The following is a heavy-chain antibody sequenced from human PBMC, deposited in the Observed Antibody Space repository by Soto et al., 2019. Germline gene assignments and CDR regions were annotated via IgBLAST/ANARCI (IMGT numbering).Heavy chain of an antibody. J-gene: IGHJ4*02. CDR1: GYTFNSYG. D-gene: IGHD5-12*01. V-gene: IGHV1-18*01. CDR3: ARGGGNDPRPVDY. CDR2: ISAYNGNT. Sequence: QVQLVQSGAEVKKPGASVKVSCKASGYTFNSYGISWVRQAPGQGLEWMGWISAYNGNTNYVQKVQGRVTMTTDTSTSTADMELRSLRAGDTAGYYCARGGGNDPRPVDYWGQGTLVTVSS.